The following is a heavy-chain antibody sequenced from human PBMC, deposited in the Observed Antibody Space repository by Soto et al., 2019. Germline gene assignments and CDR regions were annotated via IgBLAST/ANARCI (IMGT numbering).Heavy chain of an antibody. CDR3: AKDYRTVTPEHYYYYYYMDV. CDR2: ISGSGGST. J-gene: IGHJ6*03. V-gene: IGHV3-23*01. D-gene: IGHD4-4*01. Sequence: EVQLLESGGGLVQPGGSLRLSCAASGFTFSSYAMSWVRQAPGKGLEWVSAISGSGGSTYYADSVKGRFTISRDNSKNTLYLQMNSLRAEDMAVYYCAKDYRTVTPEHYYYYYYMDVWGKGTTVTVSS. CDR1: GFTFSSYA.